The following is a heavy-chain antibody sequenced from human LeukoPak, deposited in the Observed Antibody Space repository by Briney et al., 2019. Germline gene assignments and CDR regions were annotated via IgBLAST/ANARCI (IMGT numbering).Heavy chain of an antibody. V-gene: IGHV4-39*01. CDR3: AKSGGYGLIDY. CDR1: GASISGSGYY. Sequence: PSETLSLTCTVSGASISGSGYYWGWIRQPPGKGLEWIGSIYSSGSTYYNASLQSRITISIETSKNQLSLRLNSVTAADTAMYYCAKSGGYGLIDYCGQGTLVTVSS. CDR2: IYSSGST. D-gene: IGHD1-26*01. J-gene: IGHJ4*02.